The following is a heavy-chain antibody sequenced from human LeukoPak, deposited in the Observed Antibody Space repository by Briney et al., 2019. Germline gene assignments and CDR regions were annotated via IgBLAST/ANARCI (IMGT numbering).Heavy chain of an antibody. V-gene: IGHV2-70*11. CDR2: IDWDDDK. Sequence: ESGPALVKPTQTLTLTCTFSGFSLSTSGMCVSWIRQPPGKALEWLARIDWDDDKYYSTSLKTRLTISKDTSKNQVVLTMTNMDPVDTATYYCAQTYYYDSRGYPTGYWGQGTLVTVSS. D-gene: IGHD3-22*01. J-gene: IGHJ4*02. CDR1: GFSLSTSGMC. CDR3: AQTYYYDSRGYPTGY.